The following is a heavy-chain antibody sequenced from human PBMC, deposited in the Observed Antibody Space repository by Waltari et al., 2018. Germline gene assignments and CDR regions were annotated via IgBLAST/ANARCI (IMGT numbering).Heavy chain of an antibody. D-gene: IGHD6-19*01. Sequence: QLEESGGGLVKSGGSLRLSCSASGFIFSSWGMNWVRQAPGKGLEWIDSISSGSTYIFYADAVRGRFTISRDDAKDSLYLKADSLRAEDTGVYYCTRDVYGSGGDYFEPWGQGTLVTVSS. V-gene: IGHV3-21*02. CDR2: ISSGSTYI. CDR3: TRDVYGSGGDYFEP. CDR1: GFIFSSWG. J-gene: IGHJ4*02.